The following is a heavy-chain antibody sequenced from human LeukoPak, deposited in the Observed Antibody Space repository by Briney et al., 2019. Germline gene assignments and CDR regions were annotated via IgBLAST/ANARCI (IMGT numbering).Heavy chain of an antibody. V-gene: IGHV3-23*01. Sequence: GGSLRLSCAASGFTFSSYAMSWVRQAPGKGLEWISTITASGVTTYYADSVKGRFTISGDNSKNTLFLQMNSLRAEDTAVYFCARDMDWSYDYWGQGTQVTVSS. CDR2: ITASGVTT. CDR3: ARDMDWSYDY. D-gene: IGHD3/OR15-3a*01. J-gene: IGHJ4*02. CDR1: GFTFSSYA.